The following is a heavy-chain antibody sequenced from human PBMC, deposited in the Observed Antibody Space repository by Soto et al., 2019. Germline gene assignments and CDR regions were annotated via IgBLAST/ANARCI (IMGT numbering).Heavy chain of an antibody. CDR3: ARERSAAGAGWFDP. V-gene: IGHV1-8*01. D-gene: IGHD6-13*01. CDR1: GYTFTSYD. CDR2: MNPNSGNT. Sequence: QVQLVQSGAEVKKPGASVKVSCKASGYTFTSYDINWVRQATGQGLEWMGWMNPNSGNTDDAQKFQGRVTMARNPSISTAYMELSSLRSEDTAVYYCARERSAAGAGWFDPWGQGTLVTVSS. J-gene: IGHJ5*02.